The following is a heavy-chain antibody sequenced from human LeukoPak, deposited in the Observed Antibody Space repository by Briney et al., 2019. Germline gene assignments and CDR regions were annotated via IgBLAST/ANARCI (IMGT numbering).Heavy chain of an antibody. V-gene: IGHV3-23*01. CDR1: GFTFSSYA. J-gene: IGHJ3*02. Sequence: GGSLRLSCAASGFTFSSYAMSWVRQAPGKGLERVSAISGSGGSTYYTDSVKGRFTISRDNSKNTLYLQMNSLRAEDTAVYYCAKAVDTAMVRGAFDIWGQGTMVTVSS. D-gene: IGHD5-18*01. CDR2: ISGSGGST. CDR3: AKAVDTAMVRGAFDI.